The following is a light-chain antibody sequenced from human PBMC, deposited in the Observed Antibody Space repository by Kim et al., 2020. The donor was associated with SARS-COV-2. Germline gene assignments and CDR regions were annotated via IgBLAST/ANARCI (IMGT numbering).Light chain of an antibody. CDR1: SGSIAGNY. J-gene: IGLJ3*02. V-gene: IGLV6-57*03. CDR3: QSYDSTNHWV. Sequence: KTVTISCTHGSGSIAGNYVQWYQQRPGSAPTTVIYADKQRPSGVPDRFSGSIDSSSNSASLTISGMRPEDEADYYCQSYDSTNHWVFGGGTQLTVL. CDR2: ADK.